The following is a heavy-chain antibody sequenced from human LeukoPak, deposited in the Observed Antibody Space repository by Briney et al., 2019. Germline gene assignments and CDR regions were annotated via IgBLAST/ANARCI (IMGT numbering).Heavy chain of an antibody. CDR2: ISGSGGST. CDR1: GFTFSSHA. Sequence: PGGSLRLSCAASGFTFSSHAMSWVRQAPGKGLEWVSAISGSGGSTYYADSVKGRFTISRDNSKNTLYLQMNSLRAEDTAVYYCAKAPEEGTAMVIFDYWGQGTLVTVSS. V-gene: IGHV3-23*01. D-gene: IGHD5-18*01. J-gene: IGHJ4*02. CDR3: AKAPEEGTAMVIFDY.